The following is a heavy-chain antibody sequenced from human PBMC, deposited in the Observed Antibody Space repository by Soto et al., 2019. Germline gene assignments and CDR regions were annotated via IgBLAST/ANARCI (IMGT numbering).Heavy chain of an antibody. CDR2: ISAYDGNT. Sequence: ASVKISCKASGYTFTTYGITWVRQAPGQGLEWMGWISAYDGNTNYAQKLQGRVSMTTDSSTSTAYMELRSLRSDDTAVYYCARDPATAYSSSSFDYWGQGTLVTVSS. J-gene: IGHJ4*02. D-gene: IGHD6-6*01. CDR3: ARDPATAYSSSSFDY. V-gene: IGHV1-18*04. CDR1: GYTFTTYG.